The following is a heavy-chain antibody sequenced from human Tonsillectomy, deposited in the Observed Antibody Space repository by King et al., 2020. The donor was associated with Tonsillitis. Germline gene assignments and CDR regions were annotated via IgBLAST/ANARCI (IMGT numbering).Heavy chain of an antibody. D-gene: IGHD6-13*01. CDR3: ARDPNSWYYFDY. J-gene: IGHJ4*02. V-gene: IGHV3-30-3*01. CDR1: GFTFSSYA. Sequence: VQLVESGGGVVQPGRSLRLSCAASGFTFSSYAMHWVRQAPGKGMEWVAVISYDGSNKYHPDSVEGRFTISRENPKNTVYLQMNSLRAEDTAVYYCARDPNSWYYFDYWGQGTLVTVSS. CDR2: ISYDGSNK.